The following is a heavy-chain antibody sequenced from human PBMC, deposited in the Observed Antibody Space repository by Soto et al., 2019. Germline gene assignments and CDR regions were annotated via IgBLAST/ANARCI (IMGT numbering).Heavy chain of an antibody. CDR3: ARDPXXXXXGMDV. J-gene: IGHJ6*01. Sequence: GGSLRLSXAASGFTFSSFALNWVRQAPGKGLEWVSAISGSGGSTXXAYSVKGRFTLSRDNSKNTLYLQMKGLRAEHTAVYYCARDPXXXXXGMDVWGQGTTVXVSX. CDR2: ISGSGGST. V-gene: IGHV3-23*01. CDR1: GFTFSSFA.